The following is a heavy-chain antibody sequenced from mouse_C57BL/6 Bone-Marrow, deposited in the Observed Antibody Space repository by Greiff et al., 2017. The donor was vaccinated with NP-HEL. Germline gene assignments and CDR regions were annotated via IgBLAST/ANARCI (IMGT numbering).Heavy chain of an antibody. J-gene: IGHJ4*01. CDR3: ARRDYYGSSSYAMDY. CDR2: IYPRSGNT. V-gene: IGHV1-81*01. CDR1: GYTFTSYG. D-gene: IGHD1-1*01. Sequence: QVQLKQSGAELARPGASVKLSCKASGYTFTSYGISWVKQRTGQGLEWIGEIYPRSGNTYYNEKFKGKATMTADNSSSTAYMELRSLTSEDSACYCCARRDYYGSSSYAMDYWGQGTSVTVSS.